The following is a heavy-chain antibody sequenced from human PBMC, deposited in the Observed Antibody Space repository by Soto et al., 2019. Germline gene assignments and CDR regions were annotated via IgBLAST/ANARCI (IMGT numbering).Heavy chain of an antibody. CDR3: ARNNRIQLWPRGDAFDI. Sequence: QVQLQESGPGLVKPSDTLSLTCAVSGYSISSSNWWGWIRQPPGKGLEWIGYIYYSGSTYYNPSLKSRGTMSVDTSKNQFSLKLSSVTAVDTAVYYCARNNRIQLWPRGDAFDIWGQGTMVTVSS. CDR2: IYYSGST. D-gene: IGHD5-18*01. J-gene: IGHJ3*02. CDR1: GYSISSSNW. V-gene: IGHV4-28*01.